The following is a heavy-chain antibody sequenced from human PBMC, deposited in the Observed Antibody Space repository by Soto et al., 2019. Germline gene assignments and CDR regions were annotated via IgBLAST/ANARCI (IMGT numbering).Heavy chain of an antibody. D-gene: IGHD6-13*01. J-gene: IGHJ4*02. CDR2: IYYSGST. CDR3: ARVVVGREGSWYYVY. V-gene: IGHV4-59*01. CDR1: GGSISSYY. Sequence: SETLSLTCTVSGGSISSYYWSWIRQPPGEGLEWIGYIYYSGSTNYNPSLKSRVTISVDTSKNQFSLKLSSVTAADTAVYYCARVVVGREGSWYYVYWGTGTLVYV.